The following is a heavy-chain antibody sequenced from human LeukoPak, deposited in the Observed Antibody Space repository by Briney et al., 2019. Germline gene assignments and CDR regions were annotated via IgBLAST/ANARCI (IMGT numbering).Heavy chain of an antibody. D-gene: IGHD3-22*01. J-gene: IGHJ4*02. Sequence: SETLSLTCAVSGGSISGYFWSWIRQPPGKGLQWIGYIYYSGSTNYNPSLKSRVTISVDTSNNQFSLKLSSVTAADTAVYYCARWGSSGFDYWGQGTLVTVSS. CDR3: ARWGSSGFDY. CDR2: IYYSGST. V-gene: IGHV4-59*01. CDR1: GGSISGYF.